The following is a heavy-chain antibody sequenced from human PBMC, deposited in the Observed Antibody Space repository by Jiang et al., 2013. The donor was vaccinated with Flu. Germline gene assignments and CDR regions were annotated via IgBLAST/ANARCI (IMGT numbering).Heavy chain of an antibody. CDR1: GGSFSGYY. D-gene: IGHD3-22*01. CDR2: INHSGST. CDR3: ARTRITMIVVVIRYYGMDV. V-gene: IGHV4-34*01. J-gene: IGHJ6*02. Sequence: LLKPSETLSLTCAVYGGSFSGYYWSWIRQPPGKGLEWIGEINHSGSTNYNPSLKSRVTISVDTSKNQFSLKLSSVTAADTAVYYCARTRITMIVVVIRYYGMDVWGQGTTVTVSS.